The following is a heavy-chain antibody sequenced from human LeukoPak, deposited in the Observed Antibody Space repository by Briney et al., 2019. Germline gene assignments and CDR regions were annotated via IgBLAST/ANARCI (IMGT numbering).Heavy chain of an antibody. CDR1: GFSFSRHW. CDR2: IKQDGSEK. V-gene: IGHV3-7*01. D-gene: IGHD3-10*01. CDR3: ARAPRRGVMDV. Sequence: PGGSLRLSCAASGFSFSRHWMSWARQAPGKGLEWVANIKQDGSEKYYVDPVKGRFTISRDNAQNSLHLQMNSLRAEDTAVYYCARAPRRGVMDVWGKGTTVSVSS. J-gene: IGHJ6*03.